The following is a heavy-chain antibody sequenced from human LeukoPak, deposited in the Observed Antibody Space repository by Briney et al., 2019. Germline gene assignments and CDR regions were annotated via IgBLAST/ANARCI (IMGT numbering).Heavy chain of an antibody. CDR3: ARTRIAARHFDY. V-gene: IGHV5-51*01. Sequence: GGALQISCKGSGYIFTSYWIGWGGQMPGKGLEGMVIIYPGDSDTRYSPSFQGQVTISADKSISTAYLQWSSLKASDTAMYYCARTRIAARHFDYWGQGTLVTVSS. J-gene: IGHJ4*02. D-gene: IGHD6-6*01. CDR2: IYPGDSDT. CDR1: GYIFTSYW.